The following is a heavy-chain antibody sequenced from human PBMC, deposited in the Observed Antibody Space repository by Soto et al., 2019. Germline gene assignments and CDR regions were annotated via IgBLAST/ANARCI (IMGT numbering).Heavy chain of an antibody. CDR3: ASPRGRGWFGESGFDY. CDR1: GYTFTSYD. V-gene: IGHV1-8*01. Sequence: ASVKVSCKASGYTFTSYDINWVRQATGQGLEWMGWMNPNSGNTGYAQKFQGRVTMTRNTSISTAYMELGSLRSEDTAVYYCASPRGRGWFGESGFDYWGQGTLVTVSS. CDR2: MNPNSGNT. D-gene: IGHD3-10*01. J-gene: IGHJ4*02.